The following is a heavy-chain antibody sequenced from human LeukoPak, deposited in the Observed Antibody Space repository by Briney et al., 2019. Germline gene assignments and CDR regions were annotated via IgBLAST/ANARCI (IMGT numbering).Heavy chain of an antibody. V-gene: IGHV3-23*01. CDR1: GFSFSNYG. CDR2: ITGNGATT. Sequence: QAGGSLRLSCAASGFSFSNYGMNWVRQAPGKGLEWVSGITGNGATTYYADSVKGRFTISRDNSKNTLYLQMNSLRAEDTAVYYCAKSAYYYDSSGYFQYGRVYFDYWGQGTLVTVSS. J-gene: IGHJ4*02. D-gene: IGHD3-22*01. CDR3: AKSAYYYDSSGYFQYGRVYFDY.